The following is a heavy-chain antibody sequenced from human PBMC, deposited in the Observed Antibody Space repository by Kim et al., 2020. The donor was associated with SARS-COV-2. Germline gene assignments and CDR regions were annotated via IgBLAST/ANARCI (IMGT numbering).Heavy chain of an antibody. CDR3: ARSIRLYGDPCF. D-gene: IGHD4-17*01. V-gene: IGHV4-39*01. Sequence: SCNTSLKSRVTISVDTSKNQFSLRLSSVTAADTAVYYCARSIRLYGDPCFWGQGTLVTVSS. J-gene: IGHJ4*02.